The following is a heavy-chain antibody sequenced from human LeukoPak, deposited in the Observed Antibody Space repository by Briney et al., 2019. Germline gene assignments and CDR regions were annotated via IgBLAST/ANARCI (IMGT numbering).Heavy chain of an antibody. V-gene: IGHV3-7*04. J-gene: IGHJ2*01. CDR3: ARGPRSDWYFDL. Sequence: SVKGRFTIFRDNAKNSLSLQMNSLRAEDTAVYYCARGPRSDWYFDLWGRGTQVTVSS. D-gene: IGHD1-26*01.